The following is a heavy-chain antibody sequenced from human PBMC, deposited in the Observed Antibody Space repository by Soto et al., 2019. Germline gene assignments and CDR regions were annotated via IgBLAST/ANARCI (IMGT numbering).Heavy chain of an antibody. CDR2: INPSGGST. D-gene: IGHD3-22*01. CDR1: GYTFTSYY. J-gene: IGHJ6*02. Sequence: GASVKVSCKASGYTFTSYYMHWVRQTPGQGLEWMGIINPSGGSTSYAQKFHGRVTMTRDTSTSTVYMELSSLRSEDTAVYYCASVMLEVVKSRDYYGMDVWGQGTTVTVSS. V-gene: IGHV1-46*03. CDR3: ASVMLEVVKSRDYYGMDV.